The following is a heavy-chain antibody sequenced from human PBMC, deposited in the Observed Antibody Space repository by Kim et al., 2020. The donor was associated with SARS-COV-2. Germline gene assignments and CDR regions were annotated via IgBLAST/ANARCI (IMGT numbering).Heavy chain of an antibody. D-gene: IGHD3-22*01. CDR2: ISGSGGST. CDR3: AKVRVANTIRDAIDI. J-gene: IGHJ3*02. CDR1: GFTFGSYA. Sequence: GGSLRLSCAASGFTFGSYAMSWVRQAPGKGLEWVSTISGSGGSTYYADSVKGRFTISSDNYKNTLYLHMNSLRAEDTALFYFAKVRVANTIRDAIDIWGQGKMVTVTS. V-gene: IGHV3-23*01.